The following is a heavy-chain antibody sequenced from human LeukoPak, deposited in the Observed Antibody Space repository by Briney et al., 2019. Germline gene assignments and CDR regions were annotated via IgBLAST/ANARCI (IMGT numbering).Heavy chain of an antibody. V-gene: IGHV3-53*01. CDR3: AKDANGLRFFDWSYNWFDP. CDR1: GFSVSSNY. J-gene: IGHJ5*02. D-gene: IGHD3-9*01. CDR2: IYSGGST. Sequence: GGSLRLSCAASGFSVSSNYMSWVRQAPGKGLEWVSVIYSGGSTYYADSVKGRFTISRDNSKNTLYLQMNSLRAEDTAVYYCAKDANGLRFFDWSYNWFDPWGQGTMVIVSS.